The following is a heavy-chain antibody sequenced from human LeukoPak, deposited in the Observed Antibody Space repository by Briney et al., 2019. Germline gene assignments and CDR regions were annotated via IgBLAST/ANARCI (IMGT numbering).Heavy chain of an antibody. CDR2: IYYSGNT. J-gene: IGHJ5*02. CDR3: ARVNYEEGVRSYWFDP. D-gene: IGHD3-22*01. Sequence: PGGSVRLSCAASGFSFSSYGMHWIRQPPGKGLEWIGSIYYSGNTYYSPSLMNRVTISVDTSKNQFSLKLSSVTAADTAVYYCARVNYEEGVRSYWFDPWGQGTLVTVSS. V-gene: IGHV4-38-2*01. CDR1: GFSFSSYG.